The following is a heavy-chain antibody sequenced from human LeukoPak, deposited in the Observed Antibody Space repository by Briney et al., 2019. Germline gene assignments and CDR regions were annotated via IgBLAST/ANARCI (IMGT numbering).Heavy chain of an antibody. CDR1: GGSISSYY. V-gene: IGHV4-4*07. CDR2: IYTSGST. CDR3: ARNFVWLLYYFAY. Sequence: SETLSLTCTVSGGSISSYYWSWLRQPAGKGLEWIGRIYTSGSTNYNPSLKSRVTMSVDTSKNQFSLKLSSVTTAATVMYYCARNFVWLLYYFAYWGQGTLVTVSS. J-gene: IGHJ4*02. D-gene: IGHD3-9*01.